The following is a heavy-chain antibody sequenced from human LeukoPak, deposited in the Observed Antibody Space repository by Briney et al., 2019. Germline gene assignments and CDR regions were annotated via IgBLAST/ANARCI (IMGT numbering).Heavy chain of an antibody. CDR2: ITSDGSNK. CDR1: GFTFSSFA. J-gene: IGHJ4*02. D-gene: IGHD5-18*01. CDR3: ARESGASRGYSYGH. V-gene: IGHV3-30*04. Sequence: PGGSLRLSCAVSGFTFSSFAMHWVRQAPGKGLEWVAIITSDGSNKHYGDSVKGRFTISRDNSKNTVYLQVNSLRVEDTALYYCARESGASRGYSYGHWGQGTLVTVSS.